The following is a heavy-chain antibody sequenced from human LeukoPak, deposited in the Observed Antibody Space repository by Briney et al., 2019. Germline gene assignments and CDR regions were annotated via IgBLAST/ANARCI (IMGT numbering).Heavy chain of an antibody. CDR1: GFTFSSYA. CDR3: ARAPGSGTNYYYYMDV. J-gene: IGHJ6*03. D-gene: IGHD3-10*01. Sequence: GGSLRLSCAASGFTFSSYAMHWVRQAPGKGLEYVSAISSNGGSTYYANSVKGRFTISRDNSKNTLYLHMGSLRAEGMAVYYCARAPGSGTNYYYYMDVWGKGTTVTISS. V-gene: IGHV3-64*01. CDR2: ISSNGGST.